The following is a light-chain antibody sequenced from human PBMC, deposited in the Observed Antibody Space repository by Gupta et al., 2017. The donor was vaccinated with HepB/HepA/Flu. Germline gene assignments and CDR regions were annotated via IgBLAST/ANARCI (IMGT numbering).Light chain of an antibody. CDR2: EVS. CDR3: CSYAGSSTVVV. V-gene: IGLV2-23*02. CDR1: SSDVGSYNL. Sequence: QSALTQPASVSGSPGQSITISCFGTSSDVGSYNLVYWYQQHPDNAPNLMIYEVSKWPSGVPYRFSASKYGITASLTISGLQAEDEADYYCCSYAGSSTVVVFGGGTKLTVL. J-gene: IGLJ2*01.